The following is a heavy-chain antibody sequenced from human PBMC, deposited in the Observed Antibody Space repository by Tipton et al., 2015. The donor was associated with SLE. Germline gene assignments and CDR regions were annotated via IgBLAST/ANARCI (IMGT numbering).Heavy chain of an antibody. CDR2: ISGRGGGT. Sequence: SLRLSCAVSGLTFSSSAMSWVRQAPGKGLEWGSGISGRGGGTYYADSVKGRVTISRDSSKNTLYLQMNSLRAEDTALYYCAKVGAYCGGDCYFGWYFDLWGRGTLVTVSS. CDR3: AKVGAYCGGDCYFGWYFDL. D-gene: IGHD2-21*01. V-gene: IGHV3-23*01. J-gene: IGHJ2*01. CDR1: GLTFSSSA.